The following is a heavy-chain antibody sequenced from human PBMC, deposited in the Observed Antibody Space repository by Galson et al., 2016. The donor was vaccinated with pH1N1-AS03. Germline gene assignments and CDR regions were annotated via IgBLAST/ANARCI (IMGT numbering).Heavy chain of an antibody. Sequence: SLRLSCAASGFTFSDYYMSWIRQAPGKGLEWVSYISSSSSYTNYADSVKGRFTISRDNAKNSLYLQMNSLRAEDTAVYYCLLSFHQGPIGLPPGALLQEHLWG. CDR1: GFTFSDYY. CDR3: LLSFHQGPIGLPPGALLQEHL. J-gene: IGHJ6*01. V-gene: IGHV3-11*06. D-gene: IGHD1-26*01. CDR2: ISSSSSYT.